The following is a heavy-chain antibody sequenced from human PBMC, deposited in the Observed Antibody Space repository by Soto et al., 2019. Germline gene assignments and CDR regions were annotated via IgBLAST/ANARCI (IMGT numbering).Heavy chain of an antibody. D-gene: IGHD6-19*01. CDR1: GFTFSTYW. CDR2: MNSDGSST. CDR3: AREGSSYYYYSMDV. V-gene: IGHV3-74*01. J-gene: IGHJ6*01. Sequence: EVQLVESGGGLVQPGGSLRLSCAASGFTFSTYWMHWVRQVPGKGLEWLSRMNSDGSSTSYADSVRGRFIISRDNAKNTLFLQMSSLRAEDTAVYYCAREGSSYYYYSMDVW.